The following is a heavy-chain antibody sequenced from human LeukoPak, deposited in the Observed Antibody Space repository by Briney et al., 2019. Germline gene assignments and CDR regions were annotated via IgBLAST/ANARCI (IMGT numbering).Heavy chain of an antibody. D-gene: IGHD6-19*01. CDR2: IYYSGST. J-gene: IGHJ5*02. V-gene: IGHV4-39*01. Sequence: SETLSLTCTVSGGSISSSSYYWGWIRQPPGKGLEWIGSIYYSGSTYYNPSLKSRVTISVDTSKYQFSLKLSSVAAADTAVYYCARHILRQWLVTGKCNWFDPWGQGTLVTVSS. CDR1: GGSISSSSYY. CDR3: ARHILRQWLVTGKCNWFDP.